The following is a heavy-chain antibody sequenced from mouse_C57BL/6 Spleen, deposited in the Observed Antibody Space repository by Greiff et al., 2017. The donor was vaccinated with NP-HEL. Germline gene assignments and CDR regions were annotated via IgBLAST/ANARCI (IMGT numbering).Heavy chain of an antibody. J-gene: IGHJ1*03. CDR2: ISYDGSN. Sequence: EVKLMESGPGLVKPSQSLSLTCSVTGYSITSGYYWNWIRQFPGNKLEWMGYISYDGSNNYNPSLKNRISITRDTPKNHFFLKLNSVTTEDTATYYCASESYGCSYGYFDVWGTGTTVTVSS. D-gene: IGHD1-1*01. CDR3: ASESYGCSYGYFDV. V-gene: IGHV3-6*01. CDR1: GYSITSGYY.